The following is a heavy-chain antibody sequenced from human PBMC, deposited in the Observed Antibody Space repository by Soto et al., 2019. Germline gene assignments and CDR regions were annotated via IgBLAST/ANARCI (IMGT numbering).Heavy chain of an antibody. J-gene: IGHJ4*02. Sequence: QVQLQESGPGLVKPSQTLSLTCTVSGGSISSGGYYWSWIRQHPGKGLEWIGYIYNSGSTYYNPSLESRITISVRTSKYQFSLKLSSVTAADTAVYYCARDGGSYCSGGSCYPNCFCFWCEGTMVTVAS. D-gene: IGHD2-15*01. CDR2: IYNSGST. V-gene: IGHV4-31*03. CDR1: GGSISSGGYY. CDR3: ARDGGSYCSGGSCYPNCFCF.